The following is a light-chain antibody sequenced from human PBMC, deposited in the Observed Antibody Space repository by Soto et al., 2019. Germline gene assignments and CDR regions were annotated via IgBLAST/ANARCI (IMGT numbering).Light chain of an antibody. CDR2: GAS. CDR1: QSVSSSF. J-gene: IGKJ1*01. Sequence: EIVLTQSPGTLSLSPGERATLFCRASQSVSSSFLAWYQQKPGQAPRLLIYGASSRATGIPDSFSGSGSGTDFTLTISRLEPEDFAVYYCQQYGSSPWTFGQGTKVDI. CDR3: QQYGSSPWT. V-gene: IGKV3-20*01.